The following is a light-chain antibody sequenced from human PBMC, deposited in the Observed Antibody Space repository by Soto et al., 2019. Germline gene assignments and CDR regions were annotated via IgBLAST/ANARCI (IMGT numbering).Light chain of an antibody. CDR1: SSDVGGYNY. Sequence: QSALTQPASVSGSPGQSITISCTGNSSDVGGYNYVSWYQQHPGKAPKLMIYDVSNRPSGVSNRFSGSKSGNTASLTISGLQAEDEADYYCSSYTSGSTPLFGGGTKLTVL. CDR3: SSYTSGSTPL. V-gene: IGLV2-14*01. J-gene: IGLJ2*01. CDR2: DVS.